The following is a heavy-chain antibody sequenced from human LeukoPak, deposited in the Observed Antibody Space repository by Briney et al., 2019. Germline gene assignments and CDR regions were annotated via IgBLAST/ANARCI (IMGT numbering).Heavy chain of an antibody. Sequence: PGGSLRLSCAASGFTFSSYEMNWVRHAPGKGLEWGSYISSSVRTIYYADSVKGRFTISRDKAKNSLYLQVNSLRAEDPAVYYCAIIVVVVDATGPVDYGGQGTLVTVPS. CDR1: GFTFSSYE. D-gene: IGHD2-15*01. CDR2: ISSSVRTI. J-gene: IGHJ4*02. CDR3: AIIVVVVDATGPVDY. V-gene: IGHV3-48*03.